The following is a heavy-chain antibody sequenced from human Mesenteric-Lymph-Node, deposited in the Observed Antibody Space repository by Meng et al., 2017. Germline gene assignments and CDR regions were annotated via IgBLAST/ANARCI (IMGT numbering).Heavy chain of an antibody. Sequence: GESLKISCTASGFTFTNYAMYWIRQAPGKGLEWISAITGNSDTTFYANSVKGRFTISRDDSKNTLFLQMNSLRAEDTAIYYCARGETGTYYDWGQGALGTVSS. V-gene: IGHV3-23*01. J-gene: IGHJ4*02. CDR1: GFTFTNYA. D-gene: IGHD1-26*01. CDR2: ITGNSDTT. CDR3: ARGETGTYYD.